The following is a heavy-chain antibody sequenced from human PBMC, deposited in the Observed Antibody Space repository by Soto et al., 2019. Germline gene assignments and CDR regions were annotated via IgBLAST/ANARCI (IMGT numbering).Heavy chain of an antibody. CDR3: ARVITMVRGTNWFDP. CDR1: GYSISSGYY. Sequence: PSETLSLTCAVSGYSISSGYYWGWIRQPPGKGLEWIGSIYHSGSTYYNPSLKSRVTISVGTSKNQFSLKLSSVTAADTAVYYCARVITMVRGTNWFDPWGQGTLVTVSS. J-gene: IGHJ5*02. V-gene: IGHV4-38-2*01. CDR2: IYHSGST. D-gene: IGHD3-10*01.